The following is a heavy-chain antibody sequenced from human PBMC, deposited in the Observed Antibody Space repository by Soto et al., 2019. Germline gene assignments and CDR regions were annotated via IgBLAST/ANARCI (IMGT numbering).Heavy chain of an antibody. J-gene: IGHJ6*02. CDR3: AKVRGRGYYYYGMDV. V-gene: IGHV3-9*01. CDR1: GFTFDDYA. CDR2: ISWNSGSI. Sequence: GGSLRLSXAASGFTFDDYAMHWVRQAPGKGLEWVSGISWNSGSIGYADSVKGRFTISRDNAKNSLYLQMNSLRAEDTALYYCAKVRGRGYYYYGMDVWGQGTTVTVSS. D-gene: IGHD1-26*01.